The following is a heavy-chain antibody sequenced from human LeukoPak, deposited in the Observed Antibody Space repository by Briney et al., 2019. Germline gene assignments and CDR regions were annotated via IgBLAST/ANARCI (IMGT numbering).Heavy chain of an antibody. V-gene: IGHV3-9*01. Sequence: GRSLRLSCAVSGFTFDNYAMHWVRQAPGEGLEWVSGISWNSASIGYADSVKGRFTISRDNAKNSLYRQMNSLRAEDTALSYCAKDKTPHPYHMDVWAKGPRSPSPQ. D-gene: IGHD2-2*01. CDR3: AKDKTPHPYHMDV. J-gene: IGHJ6*04. CDR1: GFTFDNYA. CDR2: ISWNSASI.